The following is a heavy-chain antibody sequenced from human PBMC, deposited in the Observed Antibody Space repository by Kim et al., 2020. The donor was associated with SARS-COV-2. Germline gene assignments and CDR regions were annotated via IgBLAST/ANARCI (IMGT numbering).Heavy chain of an antibody. V-gene: IGHV3-21*01. D-gene: IGHD6-19*01. CDR1: GFTFSSYS. CDR2: ISSSSSYI. J-gene: IGHJ6*02. Sequence: GGSLRLSCAASGFTFSSYSMNWVRQAPGKGLEWVSSISSSSSYIYYADSVKGRFTISRDNAKNSLYLQMNSLRAEDTAVYYCASFRSDPLQYYGMDVWGQGTTVTVSS. CDR3: ASFRSDPLQYYGMDV.